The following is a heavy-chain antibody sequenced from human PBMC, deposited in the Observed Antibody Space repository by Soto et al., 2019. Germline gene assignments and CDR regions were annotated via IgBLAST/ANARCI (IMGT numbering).Heavy chain of an antibody. CDR1: GGTLSRFISYP. CDR2: IVPNIGTV. Sequence: QVQLVQSGAEVKKPGSSVKVSCEASGGTLSRFISYPINWVRQAPGQELEWMGGIVPNIGTVNYAQKFQGRLTITADKSTGTAYMELSNLRSEDTALYYCARRDTSGFLRYFDNWGQGTLVTVSS. J-gene: IGHJ4*02. D-gene: IGHD3-3*01. CDR3: ARRDTSGFLRYFDN. V-gene: IGHV1-69*06.